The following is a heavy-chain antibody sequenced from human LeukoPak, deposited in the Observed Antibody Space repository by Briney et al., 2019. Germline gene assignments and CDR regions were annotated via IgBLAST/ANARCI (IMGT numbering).Heavy chain of an antibody. Sequence: SETLSLTCSVSGGSISSGGYYWSWIRQHPGKGLEWIGYIDNSGSTNYNPSLKSRVTISVDASKNQFSLKLSSVTAADTAMYYRARPFKRPSDAFDIWGQGTMVTVSS. CDR2: IDNSGST. CDR1: GGSISSGGYY. CDR3: ARPFKRPSDAFDI. V-gene: IGHV4-31*03. J-gene: IGHJ3*02.